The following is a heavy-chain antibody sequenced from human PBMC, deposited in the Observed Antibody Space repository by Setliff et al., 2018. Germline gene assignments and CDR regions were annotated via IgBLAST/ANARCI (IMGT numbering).Heavy chain of an antibody. CDR2: IYPADSDT. D-gene: IGHD5-18*01. V-gene: IGHV5-51*01. CDR3: ARRGYGGYIYGSFDS. J-gene: IGHJ5*01. Sequence: GEPLKISCKASGYRFTSQWIAWVRQTPGRGLEWMGIIYPADSDTTYSPSFQGQVTISVDKSLSTAYLQWSSLKASDSGKYYCARRGYGGYIYGSFDSWGQGTLVTVSS. CDR1: GYRFTSQW.